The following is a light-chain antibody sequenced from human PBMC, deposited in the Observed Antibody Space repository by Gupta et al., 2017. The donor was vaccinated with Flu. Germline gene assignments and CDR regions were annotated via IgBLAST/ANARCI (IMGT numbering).Light chain of an antibody. V-gene: IGLV2-14*01. J-gene: IGLJ3*02. CDR2: EVS. CDR3: SSYRCCFSFDWV. Sequence: QSALTQPASVSGSLGQSITISCTGTATDIGLYTYVSWYQQYPCKAPKLVIYEVSNRPSGVSARFSGSKSGNAASLTISGLQAEDEDDYYCSSYRCCFSFDWVFGGGTKLTVL. CDR1: ATDIGLYTY.